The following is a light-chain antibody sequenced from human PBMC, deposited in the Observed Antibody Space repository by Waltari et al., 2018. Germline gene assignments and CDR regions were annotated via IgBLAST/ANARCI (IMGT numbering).Light chain of an antibody. CDR3: QQSYSTPLT. V-gene: IGKV1-39*01. J-gene: IGKJ4*01. Sequence: DIQMTQSPSSLSASVGDRVTITCRASQYIDNNLNWYQQKPGTAPNLLIYGASSLQSGVPSRFSGSGSGTELTLTISTLQPEDFATYYCQQSYSTPLTFGGGTKV. CDR2: GAS. CDR1: QYIDNN.